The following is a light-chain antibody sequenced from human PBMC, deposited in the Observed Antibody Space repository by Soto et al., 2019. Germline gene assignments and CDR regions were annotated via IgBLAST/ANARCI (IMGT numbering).Light chain of an antibody. V-gene: IGLV2-11*01. J-gene: IGLJ3*02. Sequence: QSALTQPRSVSGSPGQSVTISCTGTSSDVGGYNYVSWYQQHPGKAPKLMIYDVSKRPSGVPDRFSGSKSGNTASLTISGLQAQDEVDYYCCSYAGSSWVFGGGTQLTVL. CDR3: CSYAGSSWV. CDR2: DVS. CDR1: SSDVGGYNY.